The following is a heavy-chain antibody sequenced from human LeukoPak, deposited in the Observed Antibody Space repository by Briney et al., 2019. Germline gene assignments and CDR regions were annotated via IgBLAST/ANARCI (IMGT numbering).Heavy chain of an antibody. J-gene: IGHJ4*02. CDR2: ISAYNGDT. CDR1: GYTFTSYG. CDR3: ARGRGRTLYSSGWYGDY. V-gene: IGHV1-18*01. Sequence: ASVKVSCKASGYTFTSYGISWVRQAPGQGLEWMGWISAYNGDTNYAQKLQGRVTMTTDTSTSTAYMELRSLRSDDTAVYYCARGRGRTLYSSGWYGDYWGQGTLVTVSS. D-gene: IGHD6-19*01.